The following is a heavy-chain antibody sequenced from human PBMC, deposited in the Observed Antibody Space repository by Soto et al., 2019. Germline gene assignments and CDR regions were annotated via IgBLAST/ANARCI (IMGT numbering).Heavy chain of an antibody. CDR2: INHSGST. Sequence: QVQLQQWGAGLLKPSETLSLTCAVYGGSFSGYYWSWIRQPPGKGLEWIGEINHSGSTNYNPSLKSRVTTSVDTSKNQFSLKLSSVTAADTAVYYCARGQCSRLLDCWGQGVLVTVSS. V-gene: IGHV4-34*01. CDR3: ARGQCSRLLDC. J-gene: IGHJ4*02. D-gene: IGHD3-10*02. CDR1: GGSFSGYY.